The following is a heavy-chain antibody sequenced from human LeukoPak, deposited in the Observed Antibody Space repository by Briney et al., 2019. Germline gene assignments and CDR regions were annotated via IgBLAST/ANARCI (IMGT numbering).Heavy chain of an antibody. D-gene: IGHD3/OR15-3a*01. CDR1: GYSFTTHW. Sequence: GESLKISCKGSGYSFTTHWIGWVRQMPGKGLEWMGIIFPADSDTRYSPSFQGQVTISADKSISTAYLQWSSLKASDTAMYYCARGLASTVNAFDIWGQGTMVTVSS. V-gene: IGHV5-51*01. CDR2: IFPADSDT. J-gene: IGHJ3*02. CDR3: ARGLASTVNAFDI.